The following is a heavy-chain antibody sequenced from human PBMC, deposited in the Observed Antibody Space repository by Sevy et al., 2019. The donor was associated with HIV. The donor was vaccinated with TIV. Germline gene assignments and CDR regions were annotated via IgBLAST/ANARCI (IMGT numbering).Heavy chain of an antibody. D-gene: IGHD2-2*01. CDR2: IYPGDPDT. CDR3: ARRGADCSSTSCHSWYYYGMDV. Sequence: GESLKISCKGSGYSFTSYWIGWVRQMPGKGLEWMGIIYPGDPDTRYSPSFQGQVTISADKSISTAYLQWSSLKASDTAMYYCARRGADCSSTSCHSWYYYGMDVWGQGTTVTVSS. CDR1: GYSFTSYW. V-gene: IGHV5-51*01. J-gene: IGHJ6*02.